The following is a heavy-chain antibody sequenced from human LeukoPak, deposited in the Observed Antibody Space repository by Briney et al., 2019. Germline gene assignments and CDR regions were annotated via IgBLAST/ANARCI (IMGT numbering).Heavy chain of an antibody. CDR3: AKDSAFDI. J-gene: IGHJ3*02. Sequence: GRSLRLSCAASGFTFDDYAMHWVWQAPGKGLEWVSGISWNSGSIGYADSVKGRFTISRDNAKNSLYLQMNSLRAEDTALYYCAKDSAFDIWGQGTMVTVSS. CDR2: ISWNSGSI. V-gene: IGHV3-9*01. CDR1: GFTFDDYA.